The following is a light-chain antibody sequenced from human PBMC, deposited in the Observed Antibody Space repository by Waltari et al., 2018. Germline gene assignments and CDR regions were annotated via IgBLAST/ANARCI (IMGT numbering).Light chain of an antibody. Sequence: SSELTQDPTVSVALGQTVGIPCQGDTLRTYYASWYQQTPGQAPVLVLYNKNNRPSGVPARFSGSSSGDTASLIITGAQAEDEADYYCDSRDTSGNHVFGTGTRVTV. CDR2: NKN. V-gene: IGLV3-19*01. CDR1: TLRTYY. J-gene: IGLJ1*01. CDR3: DSRDTSGNHV.